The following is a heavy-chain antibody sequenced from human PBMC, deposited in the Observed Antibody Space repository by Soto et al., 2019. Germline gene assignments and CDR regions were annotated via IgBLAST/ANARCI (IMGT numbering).Heavy chain of an antibody. J-gene: IGHJ3*02. CDR1: GGSVSSGGYY. V-gene: IGHV4-31*03. CDR3: ARDGYPHAFDI. CDR2: IYYSGST. D-gene: IGHD3-16*02. Sequence: QVQLQESGPGLVKPSQTLSLTYTVSGGSVSSGGYYWSWIRQHPGKGLEWIGYIYYSGSTYYNPSLKSRVTISVGTSKNQFYLKLSSVTAADTAVYYCARDGYPHAFDIWGQGTMVTVSS.